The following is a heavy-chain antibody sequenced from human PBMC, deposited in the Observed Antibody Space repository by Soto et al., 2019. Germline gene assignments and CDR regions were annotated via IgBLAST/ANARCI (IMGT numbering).Heavy chain of an antibody. CDR1: GFTFSSYA. V-gene: IGHV3-23*01. D-gene: IGHD5-12*01. CDR2: ISGSGGST. CDR3: AKDVTSGYSSYGMDV. Sequence: GGSLILSCAASGFTFSSYAMSWVRQDPGKGLEWVSAISGSGGSTYYADSVKGRFTISRDNSKNTLYLQMNSLRAEDTAVYYCAKDVTSGYSSYGMDVWGQGTTVTVSS. J-gene: IGHJ6*02.